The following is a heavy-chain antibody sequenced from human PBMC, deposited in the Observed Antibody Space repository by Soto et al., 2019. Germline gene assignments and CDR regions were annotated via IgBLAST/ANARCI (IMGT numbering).Heavy chain of an antibody. CDR2: ISGYNGNT. Sequence: FCKASGYTFSNYGISWVRQGPGQGLEWMGWISGYNGNTHYEEKVQDRIKMTTDTSTSTTYLELRSLRSDDTAVYFCARDPGFGFGYSYAFAMDVWGQGTTVTVSS. CDR1: GYTFSNYG. V-gene: IGHV1-18*01. CDR3: ARDPGFGFGYSYAFAMDV. J-gene: IGHJ6*02. D-gene: IGHD5-18*01.